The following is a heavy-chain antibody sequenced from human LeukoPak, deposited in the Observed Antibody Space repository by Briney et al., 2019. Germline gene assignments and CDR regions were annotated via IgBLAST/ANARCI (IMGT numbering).Heavy chain of an antibody. V-gene: IGHV3-15*01. Sequence: PGGSLRLSCAASGFTFSNAWMSWVRQAPGKGLEWVGRIKGKTDGGTTDYAAPVKGRFTITRDDSKNTLYLQMNSLKTEDTAVYYCTTSVVAATGYFDYWGQGTLVTVSS. D-gene: IGHD2-15*01. J-gene: IGHJ4*02. CDR3: TTSVVAATGYFDY. CDR1: GFTFSNAW. CDR2: IKGKTDGGTT.